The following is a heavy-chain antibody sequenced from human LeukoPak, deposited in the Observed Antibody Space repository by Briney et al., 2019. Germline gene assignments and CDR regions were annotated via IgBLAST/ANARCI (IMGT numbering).Heavy chain of an antibody. CDR3: ARGVAVAGNAPYYCYYYMDV. D-gene: IGHD6-19*01. V-gene: IGHV1-69*05. CDR1: GGTFSSYA. CDR2: IIPIFGTA. Sequence: ASVKVSCKASGGTFSSYAISWVRQAPGQGLEWMGRIIPIFGTANYAQKFQGRVTITTDESTSTAYMELSSLRSEDTAVYYCARGVAVAGNAPYYCYYYMDVWGKGTTVTVSS. J-gene: IGHJ6*03.